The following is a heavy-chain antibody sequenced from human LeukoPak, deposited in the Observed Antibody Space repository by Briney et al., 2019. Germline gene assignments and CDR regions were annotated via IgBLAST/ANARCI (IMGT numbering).Heavy chain of an antibody. CDR2: IDHSGST. V-gene: IGHV4-38-2*02. J-gene: IGHJ6*03. Sequence: SETLSLTCTVSGYSISSGYYWGWIRQPPGKGLEWTGSIDHSGSTYYNPSLKSRITISVDTSKNQFSLKLSSVTAADTAVYYCARGIRGYSYGYFHYYYYMDVWGKGTTVTISS. CDR1: GYSISSGYY. D-gene: IGHD5-18*01. CDR3: ARGIRGYSYGYFHYYYYMDV.